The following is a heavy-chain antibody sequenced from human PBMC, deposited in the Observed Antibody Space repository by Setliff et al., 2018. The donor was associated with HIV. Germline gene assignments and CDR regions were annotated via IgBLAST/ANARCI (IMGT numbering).Heavy chain of an antibody. Sequence: SETLSLTCTVTGGSISSGSHYWSWIRQPAGKGLEFIGRVYTSGGTNYNPSLKSRVTISVDKPKNQFSLKLTSVTAADTAAYFCARVSTDYVWGSFLSSGPYYFDFWGQGALVTVSS. CDR2: VYTSGGT. CDR1: GGSISSGSHY. CDR3: ARVSTDYVWGSFLSSGPYYFDF. D-gene: IGHD3-16*01. V-gene: IGHV4-61*02. J-gene: IGHJ4*02.